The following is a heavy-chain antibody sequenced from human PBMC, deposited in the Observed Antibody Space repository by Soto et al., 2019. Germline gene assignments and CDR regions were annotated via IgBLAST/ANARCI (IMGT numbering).Heavy chain of an antibody. Sequence: EVQLLESGGGLVQPGESLRLSCAASGFTFSSYAMSWVRQAPGKGLEWVSVISGSDDSTYYADSVKGRFTISRDNSKNTLYLQMNSLRAEDTAVYYCAKRSSSSTFDYWGQGPLGTVSS. CDR2: ISGSDDST. CDR1: GFTFSSYA. J-gene: IGHJ4*02. CDR3: AKRSSSSTFDY. D-gene: IGHD6-6*01. V-gene: IGHV3-23*01.